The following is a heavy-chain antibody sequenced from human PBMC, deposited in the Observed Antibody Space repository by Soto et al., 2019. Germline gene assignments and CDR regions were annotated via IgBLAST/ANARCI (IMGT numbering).Heavy chain of an antibody. J-gene: IGHJ6*03. V-gene: IGHV1-46*03. CDR3: ARDRRSSDYYYYNYYMDV. CDR2: INPSGGST. D-gene: IGHD6-6*01. Sequence: ASVKVSCKASGYTFTSYYMHWLRQAPEQGLEWMGIINPSGGSTSYAQKFQGRVTMTRDTPTSTVYSELSSLRSDDTAVYYCARDRRSSDYYYYNYYMDVWGKGTTVTVSS. CDR1: GYTFTSYY.